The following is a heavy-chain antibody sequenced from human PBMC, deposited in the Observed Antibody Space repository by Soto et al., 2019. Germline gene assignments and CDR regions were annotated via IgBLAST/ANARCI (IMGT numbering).Heavy chain of an antibody. CDR3: AGYSAITNWFDP. V-gene: IGHV4-34*01. CDR2: INHSGST. CDR1: GGSFSGYY. J-gene: IGHJ5*02. Sequence: LSLTCAVYGGSFSGYYWSWIRQPPGKGLEWIGEINHSGSTNYNPSLKSRVTISVDTSKNQFSLKLSSVTAADTAVYYCAGYSAITNWFDPWGQGTLVTVSS. D-gene: IGHD2-21*01.